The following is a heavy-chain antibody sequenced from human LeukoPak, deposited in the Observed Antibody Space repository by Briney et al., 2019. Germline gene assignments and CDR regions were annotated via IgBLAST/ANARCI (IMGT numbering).Heavy chain of an antibody. CDR3: ARGLPATFDF. CDR2: INPSGTT. CDR1: GYIFTNHY. V-gene: IGHV1-46*03. J-gene: IGHJ4*02. D-gene: IGHD2-2*01. Sequence: ASVKVSCKASGYIFTNHYMYWVRQAPGQGLEWMGIINPSGTTTYAQKFQGRVTMTRDTSTSTVYTELSSLRSEDTAVYYCARGLPATFDFWGQGTLVTVSS.